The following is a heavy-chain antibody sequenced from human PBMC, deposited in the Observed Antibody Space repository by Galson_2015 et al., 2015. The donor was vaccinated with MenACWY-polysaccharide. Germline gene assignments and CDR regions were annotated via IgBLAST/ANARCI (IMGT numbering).Heavy chain of an antibody. CDR1: GFSFSTYW. CDR3: TKAGAKYCRGSSCYFNWFDP. J-gene: IGHJ5*02. Sequence: SLRLSCAASGFSFSTYWMHWVRHAPGKGLVWVSRINADGSATGYADSVRGRFTISRDNAKNTLFLEMNSLRAEDTAVYYCTKAGAKYCRGSSCYFNWFDPWGQGTQVTVSS. V-gene: IGHV3-74*01. D-gene: IGHD2-15*01. CDR2: INADGSAT.